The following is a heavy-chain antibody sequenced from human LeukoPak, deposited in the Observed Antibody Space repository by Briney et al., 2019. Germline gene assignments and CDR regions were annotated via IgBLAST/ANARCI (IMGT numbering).Heavy chain of an antibody. J-gene: IGHJ4*02. CDR2: ISGSGGST. D-gene: IGHD1-26*01. CDR3: AATKWELPVFDY. Sequence: GGSLRLSCAASGFPFSRYAMSWVRQAPGKGLEWVSAISGSGGSTYYADSVKGRFTISRDNSKNALYLQMNSLRAEDTAVYYCAATKWELPVFDYWGQGTLVTVSS. CDR1: GFPFSRYA. V-gene: IGHV3-23*01.